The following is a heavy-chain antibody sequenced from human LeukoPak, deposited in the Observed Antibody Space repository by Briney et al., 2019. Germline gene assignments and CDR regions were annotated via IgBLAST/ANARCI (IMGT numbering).Heavy chain of an antibody. Sequence: SETLSLTWTVSGGSISSFYWSWIRQPPGKGLEWLGYIYYRGSTHRNPSPNSRVTISVDTSKNQFSLKLSSVTAADTAVYYCARVEGYGGYWSFDLWGRGTLVTVSS. V-gene: IGHV4-59*12. J-gene: IGHJ2*01. CDR1: GGSISSFY. CDR2: IYYRGST. D-gene: IGHD4-23*01. CDR3: ARVEGYGGYWSFDL.